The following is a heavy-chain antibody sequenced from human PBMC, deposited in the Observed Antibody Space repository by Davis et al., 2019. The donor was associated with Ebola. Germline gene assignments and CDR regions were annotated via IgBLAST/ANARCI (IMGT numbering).Heavy chain of an antibody. CDR2: INPDGSFT. D-gene: IGHD2-2*01. CDR3: ARSSYQPDW. CDR1: GFTFRSYW. V-gene: IGHV3-74*01. J-gene: IGHJ4*02. Sequence: PGGSLRLSCAASGFTFRSYWMHWVRQAPGKGLVWVSRINPDGSFTDYADSVKGRFTISRDNARNTVSLQMNSLRAEDTALYYCARSSYQPDWWGQGTLVTVSS.